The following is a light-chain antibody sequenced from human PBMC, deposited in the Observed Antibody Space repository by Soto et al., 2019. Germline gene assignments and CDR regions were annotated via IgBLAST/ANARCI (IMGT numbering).Light chain of an antibody. V-gene: IGLV2-23*01. CDR2: EDK. J-gene: IGLJ1*01. CDR3: CSYAGSSTYV. Sequence: QSVLTQPASVSGSPGQSITISCIETSSDVGSYNLVSWYQQHPGKAPKLMIYEDKKRPSGVSNRFSGSKSGNTASLTISGLQTEDEADYYCCSYAGSSTYVFGTGTKLTVL. CDR1: SSDVGSYNL.